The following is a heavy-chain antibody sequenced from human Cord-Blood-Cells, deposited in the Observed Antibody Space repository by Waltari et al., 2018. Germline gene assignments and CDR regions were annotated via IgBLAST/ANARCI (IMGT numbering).Heavy chain of an antibody. J-gene: IGHJ3*02. D-gene: IGHD1-26*01. V-gene: IGHV2-26*01. CDR1: GFSLSNARMG. CDR3: ARVTGTWVAFDI. Sequence: QVTLKESGPVLVKPTETLTLTCTVSGFSLSNARMGVSWIRQPPGKALEWLAHIFSNDEKSDSPSLKGRLTIAKDTSKSQVVLTMTNMDPVDTATYSCARVTGTWVAFDIWGQGTMVTVSS. CDR2: IFSNDEK.